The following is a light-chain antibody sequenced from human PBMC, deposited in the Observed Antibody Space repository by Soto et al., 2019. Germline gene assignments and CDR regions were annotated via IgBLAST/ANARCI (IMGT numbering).Light chain of an antibody. CDR1: SSDVGGYNY. V-gene: IGLV2-14*01. CDR2: EVT. J-gene: IGLJ2*01. Sequence: QSALTQPASVSGSPGQSITISCTGTSSDVGGYNYVSWYQQHPGKAPKLIIYEVTDRPSGVSNRFSGSKSGNTASLTISGLQAEDEADYYCNSYTSSFTLALVFGGGTKVTVL. CDR3: NSYTSSFTLALV.